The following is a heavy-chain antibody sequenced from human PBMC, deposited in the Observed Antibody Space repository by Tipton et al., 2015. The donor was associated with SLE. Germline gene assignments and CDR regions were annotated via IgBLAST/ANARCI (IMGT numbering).Heavy chain of an antibody. Sequence: QVQLVQSGAEVKKPGASVTVSCKASGYTVTNYYAHWVRQAPGQGLEWMGIIDPSGDSTTYAPKFQGRVTMTRDTSATTVYMELSSLKSEDTAVYYCARSSGGEWDAFDIWGQGTMVTVSS. D-gene: IGHD3-10*01. V-gene: IGHV1-46*01. CDR2: IDPSGDST. CDR1: GYTVTNYY. CDR3: ARSSGGEWDAFDI. J-gene: IGHJ3*02.